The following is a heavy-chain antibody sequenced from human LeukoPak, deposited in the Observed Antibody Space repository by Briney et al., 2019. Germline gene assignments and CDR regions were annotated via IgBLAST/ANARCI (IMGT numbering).Heavy chain of an antibody. V-gene: IGHV1-8*03. J-gene: IGHJ3*02. D-gene: IGHD3-3*01. CDR1: GYTFTSYD. CDR3: ARVYYDFWSGFDPRSAFDI. Sequence: ASVKASCKASGYTFTSYDINWVRQATGQGLEWMGWMNPNSGNTGYAQKFQGRVTITRNTSISTAYMELSSLRSEDTAVYYCARVYYDFWSGFDPRSAFDIWGQGTMVTVSS. CDR2: MNPNSGNT.